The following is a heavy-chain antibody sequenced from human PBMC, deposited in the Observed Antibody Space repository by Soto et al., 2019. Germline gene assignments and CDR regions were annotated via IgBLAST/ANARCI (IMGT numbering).Heavy chain of an antibody. J-gene: IGHJ6*02. V-gene: IGHV3-23*01. Sequence: GGSLRLSCAASGFTFSSYAMSWVRQAPGKGLEWVSAISGSGGSTYYADSVKGRFTISRDNSKNTRYLQMNSLRAEDTAVYYCAKDNLGNYDFWSGYSFTRTPKPYGMDVWGQGTTVTVSS. CDR2: ISGSGGST. CDR3: AKDNLGNYDFWSGYSFTRTPKPYGMDV. CDR1: GFTFSSYA. D-gene: IGHD3-3*01.